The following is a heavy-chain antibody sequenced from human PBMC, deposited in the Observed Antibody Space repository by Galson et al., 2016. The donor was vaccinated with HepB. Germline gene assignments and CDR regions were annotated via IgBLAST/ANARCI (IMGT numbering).Heavy chain of an antibody. CDR2: IPYDGSSQ. CDR1: EFSFSDYY. V-gene: IGHV3-30*18. CDR3: AKDGILGTTTQSKGMDV. J-gene: IGHJ6*02. D-gene: IGHD1-26*01. Sequence: SLRLSCAASEFSFSDYYMSWIRQAPGKGLEWVALIPYDGSSQYYADSVRGRFTISRDNSKNTLYLQMDSLRPEDTAVYYCAKDGILGTTTQSKGMDVWGQGTTVTVSS.